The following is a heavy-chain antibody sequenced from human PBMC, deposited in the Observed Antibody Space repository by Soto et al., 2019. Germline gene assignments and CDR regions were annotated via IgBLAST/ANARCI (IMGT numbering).Heavy chain of an antibody. Sequence: GGSLRLSCAASGFTFSSYAMSWVRQAPGKGLEWVSAISGSGGSTYYADSVKGRFTISRDNSKNTLYLQMNSLRAEDTAVYYCAKDPGDYGDSYYYYYYYMDVWGKGTTVTVSS. D-gene: IGHD4-17*01. CDR2: ISGSGGST. J-gene: IGHJ6*03. CDR1: GFTFSSYA. CDR3: AKDPGDYGDSYYYYYYYMDV. V-gene: IGHV3-23*01.